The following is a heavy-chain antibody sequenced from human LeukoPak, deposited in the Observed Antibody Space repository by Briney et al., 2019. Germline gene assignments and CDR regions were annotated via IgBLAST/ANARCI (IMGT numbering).Heavy chain of an antibody. CDR1: GYTFTSYW. CDR2: IYPGDSDT. J-gene: IGHJ4*02. Sequence: GESLKISCQASGYTFTSYWIGWVRQMPGKGLEWMGVIYPGDSDTRYSPSFQGQVTISADKSVSTAYLHWSSLKASDTAMYYYARPLTASSPFIDSWGQGTLITVSS. CDR3: ARPLTASSPFIDS. V-gene: IGHV5-51*01. D-gene: IGHD3-9*01.